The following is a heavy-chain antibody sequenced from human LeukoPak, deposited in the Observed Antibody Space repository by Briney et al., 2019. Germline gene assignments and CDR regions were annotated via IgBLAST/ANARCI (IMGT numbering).Heavy chain of an antibody. CDR3: ARTIVVVPAAPHPTVGFDY. CDR1: GGSISSGDYY. Sequence: SQTLSLTCTVSGGSISSGDYYWSWIRQPPGKGLEWIGYIYYSGSTYYNPCLKSRVTISVDTSKNQFSLKLSSVTAADTAVYYCARTIVVVPAAPHPTVGFDYWGQGTLVTVSS. CDR2: IYYSGST. D-gene: IGHD2-2*01. V-gene: IGHV4-30-4*08. J-gene: IGHJ4*02.